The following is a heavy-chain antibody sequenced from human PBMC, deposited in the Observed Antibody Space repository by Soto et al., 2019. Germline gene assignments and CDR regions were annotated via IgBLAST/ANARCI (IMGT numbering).Heavy chain of an antibody. CDR3: VRSGDNYNLLDY. J-gene: IGHJ4*02. CDR2: SSNSGSFT. V-gene: IGHV3-11*06. Sequence: PGGSLRLSCAASGFTFGDHYIIWIRQAPGKGLEWIGYSSNSGSFTRYADSVNGRFSISRDNAKKSLYLQINSMRVDDTAIYYCVRSGDNYNLLDYWGQGTPVTVSS. CDR1: GFTFGDHY. D-gene: IGHD1-1*01.